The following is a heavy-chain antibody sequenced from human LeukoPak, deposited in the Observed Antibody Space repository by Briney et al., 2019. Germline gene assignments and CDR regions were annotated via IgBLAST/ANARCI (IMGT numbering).Heavy chain of an antibody. D-gene: IGHD6-19*01. J-gene: IGHJ4*02. CDR3: ARTTSSGWYFDY. CDR1: GFSLTTSGMR. CDR2: IDWDDDK. Sequence: SGPALVKPTQTLTLTCTFSGFSLTTSGMRVNWIRQPPGKALEWLARIDWDDDKYYRTSLKTRLTIPKDTSKNQVVLTMTNMDPVDTATYYCARTTSSGWYFDYWGQGTLVTVSS. V-gene: IGHV2-70*04.